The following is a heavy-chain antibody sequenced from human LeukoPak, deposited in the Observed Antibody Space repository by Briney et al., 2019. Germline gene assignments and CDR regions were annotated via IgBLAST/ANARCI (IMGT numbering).Heavy chain of an antibody. V-gene: IGHV3-33*01. CDR2: IWYDGSNK. D-gene: IGHD2-15*01. Sequence: PGGSLRLSCAASGFIFSNYGMHWVRQAPGKGLEWVAVIWYDGSNKYCADSVKGRFTISRDNAKNTLYLQMNSLRAEDTAVYYCAREYSTGFDPWGQGTLVTVSS. J-gene: IGHJ5*02. CDR1: GFIFSNYG. CDR3: AREYSTGFDP.